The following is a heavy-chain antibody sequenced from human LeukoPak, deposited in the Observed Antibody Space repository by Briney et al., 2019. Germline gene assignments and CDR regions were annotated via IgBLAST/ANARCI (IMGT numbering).Heavy chain of an antibody. CDR3: ARALYGDD. V-gene: IGHV3-7*01. CDR2: IKDDGSDR. Sequence: PGGSLRLACSASGFNFSAYWMTWVRQAPGKGLEWVANIKDDGSDRYYMESVKGRFTISRDNAKNSLYLQMNSLRAEDTAVYYCARALYGDDWGQGTLVTVSS. CDR1: GFNFSAYW. D-gene: IGHD3-16*01. J-gene: IGHJ4*02.